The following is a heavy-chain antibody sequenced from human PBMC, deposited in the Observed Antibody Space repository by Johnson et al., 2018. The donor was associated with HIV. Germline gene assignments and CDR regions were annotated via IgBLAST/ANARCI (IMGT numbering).Heavy chain of an antibody. CDR3: AKGYSSSWYVAFDI. D-gene: IGHD6-13*01. CDR1: GFTVSSNY. Sequence: VQLVESGGGLIQPWGSLRLSCAASGFTVSSNYMSWVRQAPGRGLEWVSVIYSGGNTYYADSVKGRFTISRDNSKNTLYLQMNSLRAEDTAVYYCAKGYSSSWYVAFDIWGQGTMVTVSS. CDR2: IYSGGNT. V-gene: IGHV3-53*01. J-gene: IGHJ3*02.